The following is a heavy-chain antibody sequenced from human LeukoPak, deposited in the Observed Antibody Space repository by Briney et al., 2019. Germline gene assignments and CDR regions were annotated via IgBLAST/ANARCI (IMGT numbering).Heavy chain of an antibody. J-gene: IGHJ4*01. CDR3: AKRSGYTTGWFFDF. CDR1: GFSFSSYA. CDR2: ISGSGDNT. D-gene: IGHD5-12*01. Sequence: PGGSLKLSCAASGFSFSSYAMSWVRQAPGKGLKWVSSISGSGDNTYYAESVMGRFTISRDNSKNTLFLQMNSLRAEDTAIFYCAKRSGYTTGWFFDFWGHGTLVTVSS. V-gene: IGHV3-23*01.